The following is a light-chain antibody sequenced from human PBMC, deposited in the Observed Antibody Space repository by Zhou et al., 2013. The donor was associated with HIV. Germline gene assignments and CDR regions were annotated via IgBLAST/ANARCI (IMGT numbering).Light chain of an antibody. CDR1: QDITHY. J-gene: IGKJ4*01. V-gene: IGKV1-16*02. Sequence: DIQMTQSPSSLSASVGDRVTITCRASQDITHYLAWFQQKPGKAPKSLMYATSSLQSGVPSKFSGSGSGTDFTLTISSLQPEDFATYYCQQSYSTPLTFGGGTKVEIK. CDR3: QQSYSTPLT. CDR2: ATS.